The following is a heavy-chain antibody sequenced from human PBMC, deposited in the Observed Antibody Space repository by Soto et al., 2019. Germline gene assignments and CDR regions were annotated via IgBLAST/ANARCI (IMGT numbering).Heavy chain of an antibody. Sequence: EVPLLESGGGLVQPGGSLRLSCAASGFTFSSYAMSWVRQAPGKGLEWVSAISGSGGSTYYADSVKGRFTISRDNSKNTLYLQMNSLRAEDTAVYYCAKDPSTSAVVAATNPDYWGQGTLVTVSS. J-gene: IGHJ4*02. CDR2: ISGSGGST. CDR1: GFTFSSYA. V-gene: IGHV3-23*01. D-gene: IGHD2-15*01. CDR3: AKDPSTSAVVAATNPDY.